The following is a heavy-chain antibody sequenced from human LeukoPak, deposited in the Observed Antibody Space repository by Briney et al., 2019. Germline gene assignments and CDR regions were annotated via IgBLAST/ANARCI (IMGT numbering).Heavy chain of an antibody. V-gene: IGHV3-23*01. Sequence: PGGSLRLSCAASGFTSSSYAMRWVRQAPGKGLEWVSGISGSGDSTYYADSVKGRFTISRDNSKNTLHLQMNSLRAEDTAVYYCARRSGIAVAGAFDYWGQGTLVTVSS. CDR2: ISGSGDST. D-gene: IGHD6-19*01. J-gene: IGHJ4*02. CDR1: GFTSSSYA. CDR3: ARRSGIAVAGAFDY.